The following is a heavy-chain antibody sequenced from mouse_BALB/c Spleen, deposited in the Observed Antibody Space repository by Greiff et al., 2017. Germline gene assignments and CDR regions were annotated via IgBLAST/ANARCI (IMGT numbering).Heavy chain of an antibody. CDR1: GFTFSSFG. Sequence: DVHLVESGGGLVQPGGSRKLSCAASGFTFSSFGMHWVRQAPEKGLEWVAYISSGSSTIYYADTVKGRFTISRDNPKNTLFLQMTSLRSEDTAMYYCAREGLRDAMDYWGQGTSVTVSS. CDR3: AREGLRDAMDY. D-gene: IGHD1-1*01. J-gene: IGHJ4*01. CDR2: ISSGSSTI. V-gene: IGHV5-17*02.